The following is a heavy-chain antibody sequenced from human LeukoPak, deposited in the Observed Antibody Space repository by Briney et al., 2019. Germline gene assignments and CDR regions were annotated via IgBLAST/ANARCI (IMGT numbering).Heavy chain of an antibody. CDR1: GYSISSGYH. CDR3: ARDPGGSSGWYFDY. CDR2: INHSGST. D-gene: IGHD6-19*01. J-gene: IGHJ4*02. V-gene: IGHV4-38-2*02. Sequence: SETLSLTCAVSGYSISSGYHWGWIQQSPGKGLEWIGSINHSGSTYYNPSLKGRVTISLDTSKNQFSLKLSSVTAADTAVYYCARDPGGSSGWYFDYWGQGTLVTVSS.